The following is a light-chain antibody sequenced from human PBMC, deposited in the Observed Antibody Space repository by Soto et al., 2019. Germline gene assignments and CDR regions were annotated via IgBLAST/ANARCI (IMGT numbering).Light chain of an antibody. CDR2: YDS. V-gene: IGLV3-21*04. J-gene: IGLJ2*01. CDR3: QVWHSSSDHVV. Sequence: SYELTQPPSVSVAPGKTARITCGGNNIGSKTVHWYQQKPGQAPVLVIYYDSDRPSGIPERFSGSNSGNTATLTISRVEAGDEADYYCQVWHSSSDHVVFGGGTKLTV. CDR1: NIGSKT.